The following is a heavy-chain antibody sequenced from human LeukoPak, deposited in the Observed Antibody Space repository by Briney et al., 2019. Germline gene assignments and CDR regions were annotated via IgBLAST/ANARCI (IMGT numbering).Heavy chain of an antibody. V-gene: IGHV4-30-2*01. Sequence: PSETLSLTCAVSGGSISSGGYSWSWIRQPPGKGLEWIGYIYHSGSTYYNPSLKSRVTISVDRSKNQFSLKLSSVTAADTAVYYCAYSSGYYSIFQHWGQGTLVTVSS. CDR3: AYSSGYYSIFQH. J-gene: IGHJ1*01. D-gene: IGHD3-22*01. CDR2: IYHSGST. CDR1: GGSISSGGYS.